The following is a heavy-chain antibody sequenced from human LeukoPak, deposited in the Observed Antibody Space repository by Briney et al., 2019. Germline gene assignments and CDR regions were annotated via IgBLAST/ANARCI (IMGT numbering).Heavy chain of an antibody. V-gene: IGHV3-23*01. D-gene: IGHD1-26*01. CDR3: ASPDSGSYFDAFDI. J-gene: IGHJ3*02. CDR1: GFTFSSHG. Sequence: GGSLRLSCAASGFTFSSHGMSWVRQAPGKGLEWVSGISGSGGGTFYADSVKGRFTISRDNSKNTLYLQMNSLGVEDTAVYYCASPDSGSYFDAFDIWGQGTMVTVSS. CDR2: ISGSGGGT.